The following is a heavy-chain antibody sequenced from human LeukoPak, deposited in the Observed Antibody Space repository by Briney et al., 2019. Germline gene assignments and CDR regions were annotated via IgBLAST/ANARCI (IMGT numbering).Heavy chain of an antibody. J-gene: IGHJ6*03. D-gene: IGHD3-10*01. V-gene: IGHV3-30*02. CDR1: GFTISSYG. CDR2: IRYDGSYK. Sequence: GGSLRLSCAASGFTISSYGMHWVRQAPGKGLEWVAFIRYDGSYKNYADSVKGRFTISRDISKSTLYLQMNSLRAADTAVYYCAKDGGVRGPDYYYYMGVWGKGTTVTISS. CDR3: AKDGGVRGPDYYYYMGV.